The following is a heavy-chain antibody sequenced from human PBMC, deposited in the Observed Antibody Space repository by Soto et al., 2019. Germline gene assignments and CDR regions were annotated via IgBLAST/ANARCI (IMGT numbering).Heavy chain of an antibody. CDR1: GGSISSSSYY. J-gene: IGHJ6*02. V-gene: IGHV4-39*01. Sequence: SETLSLTCTVSGGSISSSSYYWVRILQRQGQELKWIVSIYYSGSTYYNSSLKSRVTISVDTSNNQLSLKLSSVTAADTAVYYCASFGGHSSSWNYYYYYGMDVWGQGTTVTVSS. D-gene: IGHD6-13*01. CDR2: IYYSGST. CDR3: ASFGGHSSSWNYYYYYGMDV.